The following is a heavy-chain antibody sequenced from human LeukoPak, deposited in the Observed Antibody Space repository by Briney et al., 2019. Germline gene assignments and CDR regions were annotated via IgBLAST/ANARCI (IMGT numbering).Heavy chain of an antibody. CDR1: GFTFSSYS. Sequence: GGSLRLSCAASGFTFSSYSMNWVRQAPGKGLEWVSSISSSSSYIYYADSVKGRFTISRDNAKNSLYLQMNSLRAEDTAVYYCARDAPAMAYDYWGQGTLVTVSS. D-gene: IGHD5-18*01. J-gene: IGHJ4*02. V-gene: IGHV3-21*01. CDR3: ARDAPAMAYDY. CDR2: ISSSSSYI.